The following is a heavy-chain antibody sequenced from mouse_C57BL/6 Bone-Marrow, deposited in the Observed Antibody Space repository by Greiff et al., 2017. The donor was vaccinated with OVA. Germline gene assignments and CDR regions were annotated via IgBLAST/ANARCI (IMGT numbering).Heavy chain of an antibody. CDR2: IWSDGST. J-gene: IGHJ4*01. CDR3: ARHPPTVYYAMDY. CDR1: GFSLTSYG. V-gene: IGHV2-6-1*01. D-gene: IGHD1-1*01. Sequence: QVQLKESGPGLVAPSQSLSITCTVSGFSLTSYGVHWVRQPPGKGLEWLVVIWSDGSTTYNSALKSRLSISKDNSKSKVFLKMNSLQTDDTAMYYCARHPPTVYYAMDYWGQGTSVTVSS.